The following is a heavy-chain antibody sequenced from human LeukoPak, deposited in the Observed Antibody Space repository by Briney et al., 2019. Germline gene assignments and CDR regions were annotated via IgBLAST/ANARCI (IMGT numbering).Heavy chain of an antibody. D-gene: IGHD3-10*01. CDR3: ARDRGFKPDY. J-gene: IGHJ4*02. Sequence: GGSLRLSCAASGFTFNNYAMHWVRQAPGKGLEWVAVIWYDGNNKYYADSVKDRFTISRDSSKDTLFLQMNSVRAEDTAVYYCARDRGFKPDYWGQGTLVTVSS. CDR2: IWYDGNNK. V-gene: IGHV3-33*01. CDR1: GFTFNNYA.